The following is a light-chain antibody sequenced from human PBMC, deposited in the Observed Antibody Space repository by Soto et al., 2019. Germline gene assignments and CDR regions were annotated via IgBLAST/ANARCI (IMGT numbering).Light chain of an antibody. CDR2: AAS. V-gene: IGKV1-39*01. CDR1: QTISSY. CDR3: QQSYSTPQT. Sequence: IQMTQSPSSLSASVGETVTITCRASQTISSYLNWYQQKPGQAPKLLIYAASSLQSGAPSRFSGSGSGTDFTLTISTVQPEDFATYYCQQSYSTPQTFGQGTIVDIK. J-gene: IGKJ1*01.